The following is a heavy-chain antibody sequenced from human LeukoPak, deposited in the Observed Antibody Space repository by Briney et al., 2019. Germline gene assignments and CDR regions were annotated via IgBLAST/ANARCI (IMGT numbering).Heavy chain of an antibody. Sequence: GGFLRLSCAASGFTFRLYSMNWVRRAPGKGLEWLSYIRSTDGAIAYADSVKGRFTISRDDAKNSLYLQMNSLRDEDTAVYYCARDRDWAFDYWGQGTLITVSS. CDR1: GFTFRLYS. CDR3: ARDRDWAFDY. J-gene: IGHJ4*02. V-gene: IGHV3-48*02. CDR2: IRSTDGAI. D-gene: IGHD3-9*01.